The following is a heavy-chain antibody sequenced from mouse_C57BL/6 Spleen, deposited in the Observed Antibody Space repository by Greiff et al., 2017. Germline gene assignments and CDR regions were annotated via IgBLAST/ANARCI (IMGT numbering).Heavy chain of an antibody. CDR3: ARGPLYYVMDY. CDR1: GYSFTGYY. Sequence: VQLQQSGPELVKPGASVKISCKASGYSFTGYYMNWVKQSPEKSLEWIGEINPSTGGTTYNQKFKAKATLTVDKSSSTAYMQLKSLTSEDSAVYYCARGPLYYVMDYWGQGTSVTVSS. V-gene: IGHV1-42*01. J-gene: IGHJ4*01. CDR2: INPSTGGT.